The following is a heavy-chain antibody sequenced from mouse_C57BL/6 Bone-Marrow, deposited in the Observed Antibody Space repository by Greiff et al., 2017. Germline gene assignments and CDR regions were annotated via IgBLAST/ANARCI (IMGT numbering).Heavy chain of an antibody. CDR2: LYPVSGET. J-gene: IGHJ3*01. CDR3: VASYDGYRYWFAD. V-gene: IGHV1-11*01. D-gene: IGHD2-3*01. Sequence: QVQLKQSGAELASPGASVTLSCKASGYTFTDHIMNWVKKRPGQGLEWIGRLYPVSGETNYNQKFMGKATFSVDRSSSSVYIGLNSLTAEDPAVYYCVASYDGYRYWFADWGQGTLVTVSA. CDR1: GYTFTDHI.